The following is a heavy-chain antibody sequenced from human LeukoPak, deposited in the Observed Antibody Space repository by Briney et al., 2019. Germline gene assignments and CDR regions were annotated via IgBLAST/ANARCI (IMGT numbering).Heavy chain of an antibody. Sequence: ASVKVSCKASGYTFTGYYMHWMRQAPGQGLEWMGWINPNSGDTNYAQKFQGRVAMTRDTSISTAYMDLSRLRSDDTAVYYCARYTTKLDYWGQGTLVTVSS. CDR2: INPNSGDT. D-gene: IGHD1-26*01. V-gene: IGHV1-2*02. J-gene: IGHJ4*02. CDR1: GYTFTGYY. CDR3: ARYTTKLDY.